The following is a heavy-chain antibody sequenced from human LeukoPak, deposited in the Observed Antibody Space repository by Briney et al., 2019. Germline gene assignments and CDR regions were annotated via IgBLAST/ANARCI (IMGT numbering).Heavy chain of an antibody. D-gene: IGHD3-16*01. CDR3: ARGGDRNSGFDP. V-gene: IGHV3-33*08. CDR2: IWYDGSNK. CDR1: GFTFSSYS. Sequence: PGGSLRLSCAASGFTFSSYSMNWVRQAPGKGLEWVAVIWYDGSNKYYADSVKGRFTISRDNSKNTLYLQMNSLRAEDTAVYYCARGGDRNSGFDPWGQGTLVTVSS. J-gene: IGHJ5*02.